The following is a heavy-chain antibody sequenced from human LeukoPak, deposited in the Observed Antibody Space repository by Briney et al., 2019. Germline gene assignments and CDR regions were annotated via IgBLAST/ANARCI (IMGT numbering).Heavy chain of an antibody. CDR3: ATSSYGLY. D-gene: IGHD3-16*01. Sequence: GGSLRLSCVTSGFSFSTYDMSWVRQAPGKGLEWVSGITANTRGSITYYADSVKGRFTISRDNAKNSLYLQMNSLRAEDTAVYYCATSSYGLYWGQGTLVTVSS. J-gene: IGHJ4*02. CDR1: GFSFSTYD. V-gene: IGHV3-21*01. CDR2: ITANTRGSIT.